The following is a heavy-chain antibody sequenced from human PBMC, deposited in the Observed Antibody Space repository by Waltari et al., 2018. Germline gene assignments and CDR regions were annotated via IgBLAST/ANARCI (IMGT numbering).Heavy chain of an antibody. CDR2: ISYEESNR. CDR1: GMPLSTFV. Sequence: QVQLVELGGEMGDSGSSLSRFCATQGMPLSTFVMHWVRQAPGKGLGWVAFISYEESNRYYADSVKGRFTISRDNSKTTLYLQMNSLRAEDTAVYYCAKDRNYGEYFTFDYWGQGTLVTVSS. J-gene: IGHJ4*02. CDR3: AKDRNYGEYFTFDY. V-gene: IGHV3-30*18. D-gene: IGHD4-17*01.